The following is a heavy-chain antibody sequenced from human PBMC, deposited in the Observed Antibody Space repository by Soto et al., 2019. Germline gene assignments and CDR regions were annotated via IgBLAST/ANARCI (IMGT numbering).Heavy chain of an antibody. D-gene: IGHD5-18*01. Sequence: LRLSCAASGFTFSSYSMNWVRQAPGKGLEWVSSISSSSSYIYYADSVKGRFTISRDNAKNSLYLQMNSLRAEDTAVYYCARVLRTAHYYGMDVWGQGTTVTVSS. J-gene: IGHJ6*02. CDR2: ISSSSSYI. CDR1: GFTFSSYS. CDR3: ARVLRTAHYYGMDV. V-gene: IGHV3-21*01.